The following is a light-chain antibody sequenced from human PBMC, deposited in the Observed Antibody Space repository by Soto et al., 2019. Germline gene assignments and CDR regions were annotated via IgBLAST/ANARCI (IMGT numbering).Light chain of an antibody. CDR1: QGISSW. V-gene: IGKV1-5*03. Sequence: DAQMAQSASGLYASVADRVRITGRASQGISSWLAWYQQKPGKAPKLLIYNASTLKSGVPSRFSGSGSGTEFTLTISSLQPDDFATYYCQQYNSYSEAFGQGTKVDIK. CDR3: QQYNSYSEA. J-gene: IGKJ1*01. CDR2: NAS.